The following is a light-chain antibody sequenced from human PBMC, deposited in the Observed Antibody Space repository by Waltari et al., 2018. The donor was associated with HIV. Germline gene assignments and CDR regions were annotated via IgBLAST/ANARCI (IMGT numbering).Light chain of an antibody. CDR1: QDISTY. J-gene: IGKJ1*01. CDR3: QKYNRVPRT. Sequence: DNQMTQSPSSLSASVGDRVTITCRASQDISTYLAWYQQKPGKVPELLIYGASTLQSGAPSRFSGSGSGTDFTLTITSLQPEDVATHYCQKYNRVPRTFGQGTKVEIK. CDR2: GAS. V-gene: IGKV1-27*01.